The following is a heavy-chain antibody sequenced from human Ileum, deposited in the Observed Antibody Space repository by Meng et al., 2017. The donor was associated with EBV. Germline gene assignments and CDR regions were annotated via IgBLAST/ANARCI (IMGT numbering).Heavy chain of an antibody. CDR2: IYHSGST. V-gene: IGHV4-4*02. Sequence: QVQVGGSGPGLVKPSGTLSFPCAVSGGSMGSTNWWSWVRQPPGKGLEWIGEIYHSGSTNYNPSLKSRVSISVDKSKNQFSLKLSSVTAADTAVYYCARADKVRFDYWGQGTLVTVSS. CDR3: ARADKVRFDY. J-gene: IGHJ4*02. CDR1: GGSMGSTNW.